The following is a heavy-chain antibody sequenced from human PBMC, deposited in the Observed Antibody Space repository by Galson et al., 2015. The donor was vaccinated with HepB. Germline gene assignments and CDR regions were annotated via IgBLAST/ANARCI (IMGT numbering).Heavy chain of an antibody. Sequence: SVKVSCKASGFTFTSSAMQWVRQARGQRLEWIGWIVVGSGNTNYAQKFQERVTITRDMSTSTAYMELSSLRSEDTAVYYCAADYYDSSGYSAFDIWGQGTMVTVSS. D-gene: IGHD3-22*01. V-gene: IGHV1-58*02. CDR3: AADYYDSSGYSAFDI. CDR2: IVVGSGNT. J-gene: IGHJ3*02. CDR1: GFTFTSSA.